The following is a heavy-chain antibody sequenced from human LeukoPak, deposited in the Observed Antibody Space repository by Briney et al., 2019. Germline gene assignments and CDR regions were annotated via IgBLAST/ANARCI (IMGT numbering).Heavy chain of an antibody. J-gene: IGHJ3*02. Sequence: GGSLRLSCAAFSGYWMTWVRQAPGKGLEWVANIKQDGSEKYYVGSVKGRFTISRDNAKNSLFLQMNSLRAEDTAVYYCARINSGRHLGDAFDIWGQGATVTVSS. CDR2: IKQDGSEK. V-gene: IGHV3-7*01. D-gene: IGHD1-26*01. CDR1: SGYW. CDR3: ARINSGRHLGDAFDI.